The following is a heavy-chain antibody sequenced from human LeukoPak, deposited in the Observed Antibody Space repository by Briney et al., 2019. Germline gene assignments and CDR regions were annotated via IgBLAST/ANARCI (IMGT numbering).Heavy chain of an antibody. CDR2: SNLHGTTV. CDR1: GLSFSEYW. J-gene: IGHJ4*02. D-gene: IGHD3-16*01. Sequence: GGSLRLSCVVSGLSFSEYWMHWVRQAPGKGLVWVARSNLHGTTVDYADSVKGRFTISRDNVNNTLFLQMNSLRAEDTAVYYCASAFTYVRLGDHWGQGTLVTVSS. V-gene: IGHV3-74*01. CDR3: ASAFTYVRLGDH.